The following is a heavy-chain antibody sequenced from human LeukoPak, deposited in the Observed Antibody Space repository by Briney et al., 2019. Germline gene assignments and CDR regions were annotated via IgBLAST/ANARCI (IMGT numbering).Heavy chain of an antibody. V-gene: IGHV4-34*01. CDR1: GGSFSGYY. Sequence: PSETLSLTCAVYGGSFSGYYWSWIRQPPGKGLEWIGEINHSGSTNYNPSLKSRVTISVDTSKNQFSLKLSSVTAADTAVYYCARGVGWTPSPLAAAVRRRYFDPWGQGTLVTVSS. CDR2: INHSGST. D-gene: IGHD6-13*01. J-gene: IGHJ5*02. CDR3: ARGVGWTPSPLAAAVRRRYFDP.